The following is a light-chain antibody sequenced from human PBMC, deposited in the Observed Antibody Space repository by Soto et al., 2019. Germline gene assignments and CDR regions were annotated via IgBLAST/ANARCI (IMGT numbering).Light chain of an antibody. CDR2: AAS. J-gene: IGKJ4*01. CDR1: QGIRSW. V-gene: IGKV1-12*01. Sequence: DMQMTQSPSSVSASVGDRVTSTCRASQGIRSWLAWYQQKRGKAPKLLIYAASSLQSGVPSRFSGSGSGTDFTLTISSLQPEDFATYYCQQANSFPLTFGGGTKVEIK. CDR3: QQANSFPLT.